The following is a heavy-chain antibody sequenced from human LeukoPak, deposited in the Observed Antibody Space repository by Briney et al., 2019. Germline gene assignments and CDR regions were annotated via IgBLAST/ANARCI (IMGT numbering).Heavy chain of an antibody. J-gene: IGHJ6*04. D-gene: IGHD3-10*02. CDR1: GFTFSRYW. CDR2: IDTDGSST. V-gene: IGHV3-74*01. CDR3: AELGITMIGGV. Sequence: PGGSLRLSCAASGFTFSRYWMNWVRQAPGKGLVWVSRIDTDGSSTNHADSVKGRFTISRDNAKNSLYLQMNSLRAEDTAVYYCAELGITMIGGVWGKGTTVTISS.